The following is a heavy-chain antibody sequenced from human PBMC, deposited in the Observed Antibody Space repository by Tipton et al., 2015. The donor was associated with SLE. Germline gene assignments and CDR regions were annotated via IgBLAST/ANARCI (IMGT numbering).Heavy chain of an antibody. J-gene: IGHJ4*02. CDR2: MNPNSGNT. D-gene: IGHD6-6*01. CDR3: AREASIAARPLDY. V-gene: IGHV1-8*01. Sequence: QLVQFGAEVKKPGASVKVSCKASGYTFTSYDINWVRQATGQGLEWMGWMNPNSGNTGSAQRFQGRVTMTRNTSISTAYMELSSLRSEDTAVYYCAREASIAARPLDYWGQGTLVTVSS. CDR1: GYTFTSYD.